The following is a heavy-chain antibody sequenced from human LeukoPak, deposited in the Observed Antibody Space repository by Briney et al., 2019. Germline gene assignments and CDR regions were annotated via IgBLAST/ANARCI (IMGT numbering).Heavy chain of an antibody. CDR1: GFTFSDYY. Sequence: PGGSLRLSCAASGFTFSDYYMSWIRQAPGKGLEWVSYISNSGSYTNYADSVKGRFTFSRDNSKNTLHLQMNSLRAEDTAVYYCVRGLDYFDYWGQGTLVTVSS. J-gene: IGHJ4*02. D-gene: IGHD6-6*01. CDR2: ISNSGSYT. V-gene: IGHV3-11*05. CDR3: VRGLDYFDY.